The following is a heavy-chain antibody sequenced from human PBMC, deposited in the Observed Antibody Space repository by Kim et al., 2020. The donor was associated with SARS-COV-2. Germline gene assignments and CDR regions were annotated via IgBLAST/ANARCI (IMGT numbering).Heavy chain of an antibody. CDR3: ARSSGDTAMVSAFDI. V-gene: IGHV4-4*02. CDR1: GGSISSSNW. J-gene: IGHJ3*02. CDR2: IYHSGST. Sequence: SETLSLTCAVSGGSISSSNWWSWVRQPPGKGLEWIGEIYHSGSTNYNPSLKSRVTISVDKSKNQFSLKLSSVTAADTAVYYCARSSGDTAMVSAFDIWGQGTMVTVSS. D-gene: IGHD5-18*01.